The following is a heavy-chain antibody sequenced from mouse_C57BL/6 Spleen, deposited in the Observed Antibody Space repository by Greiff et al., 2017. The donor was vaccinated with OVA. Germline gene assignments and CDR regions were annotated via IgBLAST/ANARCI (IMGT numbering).Heavy chain of an antibody. D-gene: IGHD2-4*01. Sequence: EVMLVESGGGLVKPGASLKLSCAASGFTFSDYGMHWVRQAPEKGLEWVAYISSGSSTIYYADTVKGRFTISRDNARNTLFLQMTSLRSGDTGMYYCARDYDYDVLFAYWGQGTLVTVSA. CDR1: GFTFSDYG. J-gene: IGHJ3*01. V-gene: IGHV5-17*01. CDR3: ARDYDYDVLFAY. CDR2: ISSGSSTI.